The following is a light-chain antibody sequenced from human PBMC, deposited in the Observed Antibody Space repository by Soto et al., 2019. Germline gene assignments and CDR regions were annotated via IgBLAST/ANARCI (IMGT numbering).Light chain of an antibody. CDR3: QVWDSNTRV. CDR2: RDT. V-gene: IGLV3-9*01. CDR1: NIESKN. J-gene: IGLJ3*02. Sequence: SYELTQPLSVSVALGQTARISCGGNNIESKNVHWYQQKPGQAPVLVIYRDTNRPSGIPEPFSGSNSGNTATLTISRAQAGDEADYYCQVWDSNTRVFGGGTKLTVL.